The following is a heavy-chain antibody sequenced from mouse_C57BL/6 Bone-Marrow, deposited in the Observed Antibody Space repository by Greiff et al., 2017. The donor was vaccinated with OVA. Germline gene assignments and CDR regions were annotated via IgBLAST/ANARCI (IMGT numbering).Heavy chain of an antibody. D-gene: IGHD2-4*01. CDR3: ARGGLRPLFAY. CDR1: GFTFSDYG. Sequence: EVKVEESGGGLVKPGGSLKLSCAASGFTFSDYGMHWVRQAPEKGLEWVAYISSGSSTIYYADTVKGRFTISRDNAKNTLFLQMTSLRSEDTAMYYCARGGLRPLFAYWGQGTLVTVSA. V-gene: IGHV5-17*01. CDR2: ISSGSSTI. J-gene: IGHJ3*01.